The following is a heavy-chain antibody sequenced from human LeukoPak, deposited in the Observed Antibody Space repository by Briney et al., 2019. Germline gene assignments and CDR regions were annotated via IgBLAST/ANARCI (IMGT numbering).Heavy chain of an antibody. V-gene: IGHV3-23*01. D-gene: IGHD2-21*01. J-gene: IGHJ5*01. CDR1: GFSFGNYT. Sequence: GGSLRLSCVASGFSFGNYTMSWVRHAPGKGRQLVSQISGTGGATWYAGFARDRFTISRDNSKKTLYLQMSGLRVEDTAMYYCVKDPRDTYGTNWFVSWGQGTLLIVSS. CDR2: ISGTGGAT. CDR3: VKDPRDTYGTNWFVS.